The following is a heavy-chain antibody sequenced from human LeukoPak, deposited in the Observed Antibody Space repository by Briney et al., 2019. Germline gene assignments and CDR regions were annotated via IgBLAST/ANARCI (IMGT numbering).Heavy chain of an antibody. J-gene: IGHJ5*02. D-gene: IGHD5-18*01. Sequence: SETLSLTCNVSGASMSNYYWVWIRQPPGKGLEWIGSIYHSGTTYSGSTYYNPSLKSRVTISLDTSKNQFSLKVGSMTAADTAVYYCARGAAQGYSYGYNWFDPWGQGTLVTVSS. V-gene: IGHV4-39*07. CDR2: IYHSGTTYSGST. CDR3: ARGAAQGYSYGYNWFDP. CDR1: GASMSNYY.